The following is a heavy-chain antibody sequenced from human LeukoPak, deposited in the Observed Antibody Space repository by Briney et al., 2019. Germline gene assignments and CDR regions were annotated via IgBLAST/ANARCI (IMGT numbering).Heavy chain of an antibody. CDR1: GFTFSSYA. J-gene: IGHJ4*02. D-gene: IGHD3-9*01. CDR2: ISYDGSNK. Sequence: GGSLRLSCAASGFTFSSYAMHWVRQAPGKGLEWVAVISYDGSNKYYADSVKGRFTISRDNSKNTLYLQMNSLRAEDTAVYYCARGVVYDILTGYLFDYWGQGTLVTVSS. V-gene: IGHV3-30-3*01. CDR3: ARGVVYDILTGYLFDY.